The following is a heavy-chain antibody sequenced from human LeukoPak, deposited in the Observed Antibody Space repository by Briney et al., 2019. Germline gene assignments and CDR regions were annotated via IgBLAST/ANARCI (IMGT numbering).Heavy chain of an antibody. V-gene: IGHV3-15*01. CDR1: GFTFISYA. CDR3: TTDPNHPDAFDI. CDR2: IKSKSEGGTT. D-gene: IGHD1-14*01. J-gene: IGHJ3*02. Sequence: GGSLRLSCVASGFTFISYAMNWVRQAPGKGLEWVGRIKSKSEGGTTDYAAPVKGRFAISRDDSKSTLYLQLNSLKIEDTAVYYCTTDPNHPDAFDIWGQGTTVTVSS.